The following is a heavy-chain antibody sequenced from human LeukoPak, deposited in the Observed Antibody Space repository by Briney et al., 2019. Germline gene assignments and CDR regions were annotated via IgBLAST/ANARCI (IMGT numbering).Heavy chain of an antibody. CDR3: ARGYSSPTDFDY. J-gene: IGHJ4*02. D-gene: IGHD6-13*01. V-gene: IGHV1-69*06. Sequence: SVKVSCKASGGTFSSYAISWVRQAPGQGLEWMGGIIPIFGTANYAQKFQGRVTITADKSTSTAYMELSSLGSEDTAVYYCARGYSSPTDFDYWGQGTLVTVSS. CDR1: GGTFSSYA. CDR2: IIPIFGTA.